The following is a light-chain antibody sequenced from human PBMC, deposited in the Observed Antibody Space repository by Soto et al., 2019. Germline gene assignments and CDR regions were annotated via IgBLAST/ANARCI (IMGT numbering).Light chain of an antibody. Sequence: EIVLTQSPGTLSLSPGERATLSCRASQSVSSSYLAWYQQKPGQAPRLLIYNASSRATGIPDRFSGSGSGTDFTLTISRLEPEDFAVYYCQQYNNWPPLAFSGGTKVEIK. CDR2: NAS. J-gene: IGKJ4*01. CDR3: QQYNNWPPLA. V-gene: IGKV3-20*01. CDR1: QSVSSSY.